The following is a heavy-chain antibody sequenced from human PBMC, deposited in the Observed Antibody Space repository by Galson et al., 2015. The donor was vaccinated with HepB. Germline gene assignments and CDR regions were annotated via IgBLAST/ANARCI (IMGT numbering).Heavy chain of an antibody. J-gene: IGHJ6*02. CDR3: AKGGQAYCGSSSCYAVGYYYKNMDV. V-gene: IGHV3-23*01. Sequence: YSVKGRFTISRDNSKNTVYLQMSSLRAEDTAVYYCAKGGQAYCGSSSCYAVGYYYKNMDVWGQGTTVTVSS. D-gene: IGHD2-2*01.